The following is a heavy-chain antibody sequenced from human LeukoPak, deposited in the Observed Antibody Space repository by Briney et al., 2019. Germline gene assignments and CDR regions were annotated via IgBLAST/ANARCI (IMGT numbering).Heavy chain of an antibody. V-gene: IGHV1-18*01. J-gene: IGHJ6*03. CDR3: ARDLLFSLEGYYYMDV. D-gene: IGHD2/OR15-2a*01. CDR1: GYTFTSYG. Sequence: ASVKVSCKASGYTFTSYGISWVRQAPGQGLEWMGWISAYNGNTNYAQKLQGRVTMTTDTSTSTAYMELRSLRSDDTAVYYCARDLLFSLEGYYYMDVWGKGTTVTISS. CDR2: ISAYNGNT.